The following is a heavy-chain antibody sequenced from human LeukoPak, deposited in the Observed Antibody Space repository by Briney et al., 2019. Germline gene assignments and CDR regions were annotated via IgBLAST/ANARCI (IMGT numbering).Heavy chain of an antibody. D-gene: IGHD3-10*01. J-gene: IGHJ4*02. CDR1: GFTFSNYG. V-gene: IGHV3-30*02. Sequence: GGSLRLSCAASGFTFSNYGMHWVRQAPGKGLEWGAFIKHDESRIHYPDSLKGRLTISRDTAKNTLYLQMNSLAVEDTAVYYCAKESASLHVSGASFDYWGQGTLVTVSS. CDR3: AKESASLHVSGASFDY. CDR2: IKHDESRI.